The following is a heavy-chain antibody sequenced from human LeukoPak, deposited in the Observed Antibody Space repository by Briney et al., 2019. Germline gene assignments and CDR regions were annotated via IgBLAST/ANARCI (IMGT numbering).Heavy chain of an antibody. V-gene: IGHV1-18*01. CDR2: ISPYNGNT. CDR1: GGTFSSYA. CDR3: AIWTGNTLDY. J-gene: IGHJ4*02. Sequence: ASVKVSCKASGGTFSSYAISWVRQAPGQGLEWMGWISPYNGNTNYAQKLQGRVTMTTDTSTNTAYMELRSLRSDDTAVYYCAIWTGNTLDYWGQGTLVTVSS. D-gene: IGHD1-1*01.